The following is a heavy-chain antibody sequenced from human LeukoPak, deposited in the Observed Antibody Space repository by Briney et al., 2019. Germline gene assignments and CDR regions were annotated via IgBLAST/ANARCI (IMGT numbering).Heavy chain of an antibody. CDR3: VRDLDNSGWYVFDY. Sequence: SETLSLTCTVSGGSISRYYWSWIRQPPGKGLEWIGYISYSGGTNYNPSHKSRVTISVDTSKNQHSLKLSSVTAADTAVYYCVRDLDNSGWYVFDYWGQGNLVTVSS. D-gene: IGHD6-19*01. V-gene: IGHV4-59*01. CDR1: GGSISRYY. J-gene: IGHJ4*02. CDR2: ISYSGGT.